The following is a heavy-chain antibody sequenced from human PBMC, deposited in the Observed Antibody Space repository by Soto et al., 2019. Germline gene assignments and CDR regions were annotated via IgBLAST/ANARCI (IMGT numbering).Heavy chain of an antibody. CDR1: GYTLPDLS. J-gene: IGHJ4*02. CDR2: FDPEDGET. Sequence: ASVKASCKVSGYTLPDLSMQWVRQAPGKGLEWMGGFDPEDGETIYAQKFQGRVTMTEDTATDTAYMELSSLRSEDTAVYYCATHRSGRFLEWLPEGLLGYWGQGTLVSVSA. V-gene: IGHV1-24*01. CDR3: ATHRSGRFLEWLPEGLLGY. D-gene: IGHD3-3*01.